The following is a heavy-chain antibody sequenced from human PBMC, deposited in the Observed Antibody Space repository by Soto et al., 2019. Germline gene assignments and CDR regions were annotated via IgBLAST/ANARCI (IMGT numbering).Heavy chain of an antibody. Sequence: ASVKVSCKASGGTFSSYAISWVRQAPGQGLEWMGGIIHIFGTANYAQKFQGRVTITADESTSTAYMELSSLRSEDTAVYYCARVGTVTTFDYWGQGTLVTVSS. D-gene: IGHD4-17*01. CDR1: GGTFSSYA. CDR3: ARVGTVTTFDY. J-gene: IGHJ4*02. V-gene: IGHV1-69*13. CDR2: IIHIFGTA.